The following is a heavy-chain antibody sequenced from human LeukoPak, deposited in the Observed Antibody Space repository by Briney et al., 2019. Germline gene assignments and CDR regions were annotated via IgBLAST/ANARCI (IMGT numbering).Heavy chain of an antibody. CDR3: ARALRYFDWLSAYYFDY. D-gene: IGHD3-9*01. J-gene: IGHJ4*02. CDR1: GFTFSSYS. CDR2: ISSSSTI. V-gene: IGHV3-48*01. Sequence: GGSLRLSCAASGFTFSSYSMNRVRQAPGKGLEWVSYISSSSTIYYADSVKGRFTISRDNAKNSLYLQMDSLRAEDTAVYYCARALRYFDWLSAYYFDYWGQGTLVTVSS.